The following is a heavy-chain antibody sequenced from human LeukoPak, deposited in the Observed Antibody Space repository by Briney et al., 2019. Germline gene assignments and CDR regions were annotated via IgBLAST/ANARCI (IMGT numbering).Heavy chain of an antibody. Sequence: ASVKVSCKASGYTFTGYYMHWVRQAPGKGLEWMGGFDPEDGETIYAQKFQGRVTMTEDTSTDTAYMELSSLRSEDTAVYYCATKSGSRFRYFDYWGQGTLVTVSS. CDR3: ATKSGSRFRYFDY. D-gene: IGHD3-22*01. CDR1: GYTFTGYY. J-gene: IGHJ4*02. V-gene: IGHV1-24*01. CDR2: FDPEDGET.